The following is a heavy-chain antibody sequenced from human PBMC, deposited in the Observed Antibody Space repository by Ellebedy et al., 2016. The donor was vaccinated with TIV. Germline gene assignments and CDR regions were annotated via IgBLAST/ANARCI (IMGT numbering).Heavy chain of an antibody. Sequence: AASVKVSCKASGYTFTGYYMHWVRQAPGQGLEWMGWINPNSGGTNYAQKFQGWVTMTRDTSISKAYMELSRLRSDDTAVYYCASRESTVTTGASMGFDPWGQGTLVTVSS. CDR2: INPNSGGT. CDR1: GYTFTGYY. J-gene: IGHJ5*02. D-gene: IGHD4-17*01. CDR3: ASRESTVTTGASMGFDP. V-gene: IGHV1-2*04.